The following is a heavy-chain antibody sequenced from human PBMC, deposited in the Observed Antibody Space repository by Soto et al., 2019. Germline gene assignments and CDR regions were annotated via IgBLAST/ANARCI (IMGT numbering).Heavy chain of an antibody. D-gene: IGHD3-10*01. Sequence: QLQLQESGPGLVKPSETLSLRCTVSGGSISSSSYYWGWIRQPPGKGLEWIGSMYYSGSTYYNPSLKRRVTIPVNTPKHHFPLNLGSVPAAATAVYYGARGGARNIGGAGGPAAPGGKGTRVPVS. CDR1: GGSISSSSYY. CDR2: MYYSGST. V-gene: IGHV4-39*02. J-gene: IGHJ5*02. CDR3: ARGGARNIGGAGGPAAP.